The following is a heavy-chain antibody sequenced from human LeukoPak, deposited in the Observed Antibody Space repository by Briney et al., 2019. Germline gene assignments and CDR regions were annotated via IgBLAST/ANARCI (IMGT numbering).Heavy chain of an antibody. Sequence: SVKVSCKASGGTFSSYAISWVRQAPGQGLEWMGGIIPIFGTANYAQKFQGRVTITADKSTSTAYMELSSLRSEDTAVYYCASLYGDYNIYYYYYYMDVWGKGTTVTVSS. CDR2: IIPIFGTA. CDR3: ASLYGDYNIYYYYYYMDV. V-gene: IGHV1-69*06. D-gene: IGHD4-17*01. J-gene: IGHJ6*03. CDR1: GGTFSSYA.